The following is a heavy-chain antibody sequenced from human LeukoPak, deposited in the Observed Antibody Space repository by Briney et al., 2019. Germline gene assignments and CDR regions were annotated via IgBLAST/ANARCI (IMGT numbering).Heavy chain of an antibody. J-gene: IGHJ2*01. CDR3: TRVSEEGHSHGRDTYFDL. V-gene: IGHV3-74*01. Sequence: GGSLRLSCAASTFTFSNYWMHWVRQAPGEGLIWVSRINSDGTITSYADSVRGRFTISRDNAKNTLDLQMDSLRVEDTAVYYCTRVSEEGHSHGRDTYFDLWGRGTLVAVSS. CDR1: TFTFSNYW. D-gene: IGHD5-18*01. CDR2: INSDGTIT.